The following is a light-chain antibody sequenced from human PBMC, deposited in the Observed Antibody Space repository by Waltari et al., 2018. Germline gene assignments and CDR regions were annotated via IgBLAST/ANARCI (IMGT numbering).Light chain of an antibody. CDR3: AAWDDSLNGLYV. V-gene: IGLV1-44*01. Sequence: QSVLTQPPSASGTPGQRVTISCSGSSSNIGSNTVTWYQQLPGTAPKLLLYSNNPRPSGVPDRFSGSKPGTSTSLAISGLQSEDEADYYCAAWDDSLNGLYVFGTGTKVTVL. J-gene: IGLJ1*01. CDR2: SNN. CDR1: SSNIGSNT.